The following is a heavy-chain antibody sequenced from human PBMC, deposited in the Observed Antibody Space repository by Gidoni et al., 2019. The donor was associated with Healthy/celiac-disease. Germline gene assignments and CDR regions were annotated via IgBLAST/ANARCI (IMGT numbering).Heavy chain of an antibody. CDR2: IFSNDEK. CDR1: GFSLSNARMG. V-gene: IGHV2-26*01. CDR3: ARALIPAAIYPAYAFDI. D-gene: IGHD2-2*01. Sequence: QVTLKESGPVLVKPTETLTLTCTVSGFSLSNARMGGSWIRQPPGKALEWLAHIFSNDEKSYSTSLKSRLTISKDTSKSQVVLTMTNMDPVDTATYYCARALIPAAIYPAYAFDIWGQGTMVTVSS. J-gene: IGHJ3*02.